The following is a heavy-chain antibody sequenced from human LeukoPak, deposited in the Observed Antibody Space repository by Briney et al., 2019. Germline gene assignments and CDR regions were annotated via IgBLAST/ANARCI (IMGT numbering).Heavy chain of an antibody. CDR2: IYSSGTT. CDR3: TRRLSGSAWRGY. CDR1: GGSISSSGYH. Sequence: SETLSLTCTVSGGSISSSGYHWGWIRQPPGEGLEWIGNIYSSGTTYYSSSLKSRVTISVDTSKNQFSLNLSSVTAADTAVYYCTRRLSGSAWRGYWGQGTLVTVSS. D-gene: IGHD6-19*01. J-gene: IGHJ4*02. V-gene: IGHV4-39*01.